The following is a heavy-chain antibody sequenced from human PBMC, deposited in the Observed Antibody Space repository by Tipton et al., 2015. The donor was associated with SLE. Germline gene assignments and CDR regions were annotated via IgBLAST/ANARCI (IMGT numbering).Heavy chain of an antibody. D-gene: IGHD3-10*01. J-gene: IGHJ4*02. CDR2: IIPIFGTA. CDR3: ARDLFTYYYGSGSYSFDY. Sequence: QSGAEVKKPGSSVKVSCKASGGTFSSYAISWVRQAPGQGLEWMGGIIPIFGTANYAQKFQGRVTITTDESTSTAYMELSSLRSEDTAVYYCARDLFTYYYGSGSYSFDYWGQGTLVTVSS. CDR1: GGTFSSYA. V-gene: IGHV1-69*05.